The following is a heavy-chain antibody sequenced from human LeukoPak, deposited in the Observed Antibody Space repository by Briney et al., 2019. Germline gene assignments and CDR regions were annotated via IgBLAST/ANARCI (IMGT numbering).Heavy chain of an antibody. CDR2: IIPIFGTA. CDR1: GGTFSSCA. CDR3: ARGGPSYSAYFDY. D-gene: IGHD1-26*01. J-gene: IGHJ4*02. V-gene: IGHV1-69*05. Sequence: SVKVSCKASGGTFSSCAISWVRQAPGQGLEWMGGIIPIFGTANYAQKFQGRVTITTDESTSTAYMELSSLRSEDTAVYYCARGGPSYSAYFDYWGQGTLVTVSS.